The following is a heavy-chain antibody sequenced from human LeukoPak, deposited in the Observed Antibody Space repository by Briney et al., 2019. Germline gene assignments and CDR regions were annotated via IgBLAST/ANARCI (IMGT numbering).Heavy chain of an antibody. CDR1: GGTFSSYA. CDR2: IIPILGIA. CDR3: ARRSVADGRDY. J-gene: IGHJ4*02. Sequence: GASVKVSCKASGGTFSSYAISWVRQAPGQGLEWMGRIIPILGIANYAQKFQGRVTITADKSTSTAYMELSSLRSEDTAVYYCARRSVADGRDYWGQGTLVTVSS. V-gene: IGHV1-69*04. D-gene: IGHD1-26*01.